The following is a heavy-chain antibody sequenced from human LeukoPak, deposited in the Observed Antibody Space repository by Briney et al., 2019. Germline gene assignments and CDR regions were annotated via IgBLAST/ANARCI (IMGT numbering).Heavy chain of an antibody. J-gene: IGHJ3*01. CDR1: GGTFSAYF. CDR3: ASFYDVYAFDF. D-gene: IGHD3-16*01. CDR2: INYVGST. V-gene: IGHV4-34*01. Sequence: PSETLSLTCAVSGGTFSAYFWSWVRQAPGKGPEWIGEINYVGSTNYNPSLKDRVSISSDASKNQFYLELTSVTAADTAVYYYASFYDVYAFDFWGLGTMVTASS.